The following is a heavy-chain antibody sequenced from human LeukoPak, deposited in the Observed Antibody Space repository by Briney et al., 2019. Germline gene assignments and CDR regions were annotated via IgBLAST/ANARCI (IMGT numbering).Heavy chain of an antibody. CDR2: IIPIFGTA. J-gene: IGHJ4*02. CDR1: GGAFSSYA. V-gene: IGHV1-69*05. D-gene: IGHD1-26*01. Sequence: ASVKVSCKASGGAFSSYAISWVRQAPGQGLEWMGRIIPIFGTANYAQKFQGRVTITTDESTSTAHMELSSLRSEDTAVYYCARGDSWSSLFDYWGQGTLVTVSS. CDR3: ARGDSWSSLFDY.